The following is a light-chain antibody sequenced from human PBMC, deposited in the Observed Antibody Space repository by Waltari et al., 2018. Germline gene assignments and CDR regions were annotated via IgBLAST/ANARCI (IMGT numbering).Light chain of an antibody. CDR1: NIDSEI. J-gene: IGLJ3*02. V-gene: IGLV3-21*02. CDR3: QLWDTSNDRVV. CDR2: DDS. Sequence: SIMLSQPPSMSVAPGQTARITCGGNNIDSEIVHWYQQKPGQAPLVVLYDDSARPSRIPRRFSGSNSGNKATLTISRVEAGDEADYYCQLWDTSNDRVVFGGGT.